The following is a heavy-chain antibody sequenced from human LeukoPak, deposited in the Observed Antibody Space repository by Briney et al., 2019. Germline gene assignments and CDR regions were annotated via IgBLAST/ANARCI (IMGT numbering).Heavy chain of an antibody. CDR2: IYYSGST. V-gene: IGHV4-39*01. CDR1: GGSISSSSYY. J-gene: IGHJ6*03. D-gene: IGHD5-18*01. CDR3: ASFVDTAMGASYYYYYYMDV. Sequence: SETLSLTCTVSGGSISSSSYYWGWIRQPPGKGLEWIGSIYYSGSTYYNPSLKSRVTISVDTSKNQFSLKLSSVTAADTAVYYCASFVDTAMGASYYYYYYMDVWGKGTTVTVSS.